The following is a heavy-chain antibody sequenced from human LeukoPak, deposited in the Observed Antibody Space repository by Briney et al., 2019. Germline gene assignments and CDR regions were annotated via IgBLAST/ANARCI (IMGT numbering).Heavy chain of an antibody. CDR1: GFTFGDYA. CDR2: IRSKAYGGTT. V-gene: IGHV3-49*04. D-gene: IGHD3-22*01. CDR3: TRDSHGSSYYDSSGYSNY. Sequence: PGGSLRLSCTASGFTFGDYAMSWVRQAPGKGLEWVGFIRSKAYGGTTEYAASVKGRFTISRDDSKSIAYLQMNSPKTEDTAVYYCTRDSHGSSYYDSSGYSNYWGQGTLVTVSS. J-gene: IGHJ4*02.